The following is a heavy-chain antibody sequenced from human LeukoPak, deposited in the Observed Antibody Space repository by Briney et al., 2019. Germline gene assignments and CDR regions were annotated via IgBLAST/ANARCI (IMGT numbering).Heavy chain of an antibody. Sequence: SVKVSCKASGGTFSSYATSWVRQAPGQGLEWMGRIFPILGIANYAQKFQGRVTITADKSTSTAYMELSSLRSEDTAVYYCARQTGLYYYDSSGYYPYDAFDIWGQGTMVTVSS. CDR2: IFPILGIA. V-gene: IGHV1-69*04. CDR3: ARQTGLYYYDSSGYYPYDAFDI. CDR1: GGTFSSYA. D-gene: IGHD3-22*01. J-gene: IGHJ3*02.